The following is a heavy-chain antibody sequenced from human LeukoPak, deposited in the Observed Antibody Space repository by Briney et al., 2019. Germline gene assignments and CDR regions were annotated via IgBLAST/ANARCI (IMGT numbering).Heavy chain of an antibody. CDR1: GGTFSSYA. Sequence: ASVKVSCKASGGTFSSYAISWVRQAHGQGLEWMGGIIPVFGTANYAQKFQGRVTITADESTSTAYMELSSLRSEDTAVYYRARYDFWSGYYFKSSRGYYFDYWGQGTLVAVSS. J-gene: IGHJ4*02. V-gene: IGHV1-69*01. CDR3: ARYDFWSGYYFKSSRGYYFDY. D-gene: IGHD3-3*01. CDR2: IIPVFGTA.